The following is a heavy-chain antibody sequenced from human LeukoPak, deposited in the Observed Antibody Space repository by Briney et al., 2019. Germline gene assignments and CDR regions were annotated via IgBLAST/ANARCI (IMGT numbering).Heavy chain of an antibody. J-gene: IGHJ4*02. CDR3: ARVVTAIID. CDR1: GGSFSGYY. V-gene: IGHV4-34*01. Sequence: PSETLSLTCAVYGGSFSGYYWSWIRQPPGRGLEWIGEINHSGSTNYNPSLKSRVTISVDTSKNQFSLKLSSVTAADTAVYYCARVVTAIIDWGQGTLVTVSS. CDR2: INHSGST. D-gene: IGHD2-21*02.